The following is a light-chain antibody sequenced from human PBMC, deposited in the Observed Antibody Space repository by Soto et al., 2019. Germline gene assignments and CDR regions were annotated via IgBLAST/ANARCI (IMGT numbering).Light chain of an antibody. V-gene: IGLV2-14*01. CDR2: DVS. CDR3: SSYASSSIYV. CDR1: SSEVGGYNY. J-gene: IGLJ1*01. Sequence: QSALTQPASVSGSPGQSITISCTGTSSEVGGYNYVSWYQQHPGKAPKLIIYDVSNRPSGVSNRFSGSKSGNTASLTISGLQAEDEADYYCSSYASSSIYVFGTGTKVTVL.